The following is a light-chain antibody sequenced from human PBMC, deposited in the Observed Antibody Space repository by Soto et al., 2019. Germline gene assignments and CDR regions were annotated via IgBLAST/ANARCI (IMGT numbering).Light chain of an antibody. J-gene: IGLJ1*01. Sequence: QSALTQPASVSGSPGQSITISCTGTSSDVGGYNYVSWYQQHPGKATKLMIYEVSNRHSGVSNRFSGSKSGNTASLTISGLQPEDEANYYCSSYTGSSAPYVFGRGTKLTVL. CDR2: EVS. V-gene: IGLV2-14*01. CDR1: SSDVGGYNY. CDR3: SSYTGSSAPYV.